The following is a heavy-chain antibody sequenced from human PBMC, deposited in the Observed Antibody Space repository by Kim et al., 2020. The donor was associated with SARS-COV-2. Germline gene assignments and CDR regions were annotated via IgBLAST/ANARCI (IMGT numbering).Heavy chain of an antibody. CDR1: GFTFSSYG. V-gene: IGHV3-30*18. J-gene: IGHJ4*02. Sequence: GGSLRLSCAASGFTFSSYGMHWVRQAPGKGLEWVAVISYDGSNKYYADSVKGRFTISRDNSKNTLYLQMNSLRAEDTAVYYCAKVEGSSWYPPPFDYWGQGTLVTVSS. CDR3: AKVEGSSWYPPPFDY. D-gene: IGHD6-19*01. CDR2: ISYDGSNK.